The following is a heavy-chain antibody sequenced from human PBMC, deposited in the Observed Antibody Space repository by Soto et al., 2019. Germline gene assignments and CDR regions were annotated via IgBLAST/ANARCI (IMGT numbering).Heavy chain of an antibody. D-gene: IGHD3-10*01. V-gene: IGHV5-51*01. Sequence: GESLKISCKGSGYSFTSYWIGWVRQMPGKGLEWMGIIYPGDSDTRYSPSFQGQVTISADKSISTAYLQWSSLKASDTAMYYCARSGGGSGSYYPFDYWGQGTLVTVSS. J-gene: IGHJ4*02. CDR3: ARSGGGSGSYYPFDY. CDR2: IYPGDSDT. CDR1: GYSFTSYW.